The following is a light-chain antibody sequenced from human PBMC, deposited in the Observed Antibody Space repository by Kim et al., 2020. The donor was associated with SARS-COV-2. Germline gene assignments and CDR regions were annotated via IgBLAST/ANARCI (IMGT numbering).Light chain of an antibody. J-gene: IGLJ3*02. CDR2: EDH. V-gene: IGLV6-57*04. CDR3: QSYDDNYQWV. Sequence: LTQPHSVSESPGKTVIISCTRSSGSVANNYVQWYQQRPGSAPTVVVYEDHQRPSRVPDRFSGSIDRSSNSASLTISGLQTEDEADYYCQSYDDNYQWVFGGGTQLTVL. CDR1: SGSVANNY.